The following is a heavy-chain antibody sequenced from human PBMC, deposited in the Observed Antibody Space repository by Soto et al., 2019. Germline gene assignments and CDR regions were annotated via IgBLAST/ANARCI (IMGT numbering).Heavy chain of an antibody. CDR3: SRRSSGWYFDY. Sequence: EVQLLESGGGLVQPGGSLRLSCVASGFTFSSYAMSWVRQAPGKGLEWVSVISGSGGSTYYADSVKGRFTISRDNSKNTLYLHMNSLRAEDTAVYYCSRRSSGWYFDYWGQGTLVTVSS. CDR2: ISGSGGST. CDR1: GFTFSSYA. V-gene: IGHV3-23*01. D-gene: IGHD6-19*01. J-gene: IGHJ4*02.